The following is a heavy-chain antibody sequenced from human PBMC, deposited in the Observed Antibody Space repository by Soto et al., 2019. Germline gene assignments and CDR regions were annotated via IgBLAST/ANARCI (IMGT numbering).Heavy chain of an antibody. Sequence: ASVKVSCKASGYTFTSYDINWVRQATGQGLEWMGWMNPNSGNTGYAQKFQGRVTMTRNTSISTAYMELSSLRSEDTAVYYCAVIFSSGWYWRRNWFDPWGQGTLVTVS. CDR3: AVIFSSGWYWRRNWFDP. CDR2: MNPNSGNT. J-gene: IGHJ5*02. CDR1: GYTFTSYD. V-gene: IGHV1-8*01. D-gene: IGHD6-19*01.